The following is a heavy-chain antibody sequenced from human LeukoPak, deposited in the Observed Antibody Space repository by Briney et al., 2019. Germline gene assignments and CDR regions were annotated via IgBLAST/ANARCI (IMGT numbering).Heavy chain of an antibody. CDR3: ARDTHSSGWYGLGY. D-gene: IGHD6-19*01. V-gene: IGHV3-21*01. CDR2: ISSSSSYI. CDR1: GFTFSSYG. Sequence: GGSLRLSCAASGFTFSSYGMHWVRQAPGKGLEWVPSISSSSSYIYYADSVKGRFTISRDNAKNSLYLQMNSLRAEDTAVYYCARDTHSSGWYGLGYWGQGTLVTVSS. J-gene: IGHJ4*02.